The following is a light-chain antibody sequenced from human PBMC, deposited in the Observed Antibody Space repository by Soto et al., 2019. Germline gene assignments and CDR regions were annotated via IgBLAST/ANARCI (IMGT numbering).Light chain of an antibody. J-gene: IGKJ2*04. Sequence: VAVSLTTGERATLSCRASQSVSSYLAWYQQKPGQAPRLLIYDASTRATGIPDRFSGSGSETKFTLTISSFYSEEYGIYYCRTVTTFLLC. CDR1: QSVSSY. CDR3: RTVTTFLLC. CDR2: DAS. V-gene: IGKV3-11*01.